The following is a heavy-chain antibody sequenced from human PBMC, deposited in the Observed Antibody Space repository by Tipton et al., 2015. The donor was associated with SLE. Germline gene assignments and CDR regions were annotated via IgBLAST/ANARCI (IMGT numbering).Heavy chain of an antibody. CDR1: GDSVSSNSAA. D-gene: IGHD3-3*01. V-gene: IGHV6-1*01. CDR3: ESDAFHFGVVAVRPFDL. J-gene: IGHJ3*01. CDR2: TYYRSKWYN. Sequence: PGLVKPSQTLSLTCAISGDSVSSNSAAWNWIRQSPSRGLEWLGRTYYRSKWYNDYAVSVKSRITINPDTFKNQFSLQLNAVTPEDTAVYYCESDAFHFGVVAVRPFDLWGQGLMVTVSS.